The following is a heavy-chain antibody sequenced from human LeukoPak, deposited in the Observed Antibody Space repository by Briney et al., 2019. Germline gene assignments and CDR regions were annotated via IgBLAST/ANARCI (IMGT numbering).Heavy chain of an antibody. D-gene: IGHD5-12*01. CDR2: IYHTGST. J-gene: IGHJ6*03. Sequence: SETLTLTCTISGGSVSDYYWSWIRQSPGKGLEWIGYIYHTGSTSYSPSLKSRVTISADTSQNQFSLKLSSVTAADTAVYYCAKESSGYDSNYYYYYYMDVWGKGTTVTISS. V-gene: IGHV4-59*02. CDR1: GGSVSDYY. CDR3: AKESSGYDSNYYYYYYMDV.